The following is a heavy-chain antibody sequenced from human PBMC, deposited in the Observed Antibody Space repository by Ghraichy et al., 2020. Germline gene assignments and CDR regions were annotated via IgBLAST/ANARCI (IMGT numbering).Heavy chain of an antibody. CDR2: INQRGTT. Sequence: INQRGTTTYNPSLKSRVTVSVDPSKNQFSLKLSSATAADTAVYYCAILRDSTGLFARGDALDFWGQGTM. CDR3: AILRDSTGLFARGDALDF. J-gene: IGHJ3*01. D-gene: IGHD6-19*01. V-gene: IGHV4-34*01.